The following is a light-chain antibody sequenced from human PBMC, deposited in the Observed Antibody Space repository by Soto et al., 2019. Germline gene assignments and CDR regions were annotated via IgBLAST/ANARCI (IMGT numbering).Light chain of an antibody. CDR3: LQDYNYPIT. CDR2: AAS. Sequence: IHMAKSPSSLTASVGNRVAITYRASQGIRNDLGWYQQKPGKAPKLLIYAASSLQSGVPSRFSGSGSGTDFTLTISSLQPEDFATYYCLQDYNYPITVGQGKRLEIK. CDR1: QGIRND. J-gene: IGKJ5*01. V-gene: IGKV1-6*01.